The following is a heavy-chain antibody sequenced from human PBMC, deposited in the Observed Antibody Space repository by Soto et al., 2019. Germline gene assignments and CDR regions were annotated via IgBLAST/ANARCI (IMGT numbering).Heavy chain of an antibody. V-gene: IGHV3-66*01. D-gene: IGHD2-15*01. CDR3: ARARTQDYCSGGSCYPYYFDY. CDR1: RFTVSSNY. Sequence: GGSLRLSCAASRFTVSSNYMSWVRQAPGKGLEWVSVIYSGGSTYYADSVKGRFTISRDNSKNTLYLQMNSLRAEDTAVYYCARARTQDYCSGGSCYPYYFDYWGQGTLVTVSS. J-gene: IGHJ4*02. CDR2: IYSGGST.